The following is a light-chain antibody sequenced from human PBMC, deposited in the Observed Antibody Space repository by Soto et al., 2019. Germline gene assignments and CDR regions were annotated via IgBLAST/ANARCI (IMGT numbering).Light chain of an antibody. CDR1: QTISSW. J-gene: IGKJ1*01. V-gene: IGKV1-39*01. CDR3: KQDFSAEWT. CDR2: TSF. Sequence: DIQITQSPSTLSASVGDRVTITCRASQTISSWLAWHQQKPGEAPNLLIHTSFTLYSGVPSRFSGTGSGTDFTLTISSLKTEDFATYFCKQDFSAEWTFGQGTKVDI.